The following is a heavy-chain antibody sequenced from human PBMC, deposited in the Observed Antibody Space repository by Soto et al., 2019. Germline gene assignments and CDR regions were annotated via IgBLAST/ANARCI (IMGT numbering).Heavy chain of an antibody. D-gene: IGHD4-17*01. J-gene: IGHJ4*02. V-gene: IGHV3-9*01. Sequence: GGALRLSCAGSGFTVDDYAMHLGRQAPGKGLEWVSGISWNSETIDYADSVKGRFTISRDNAKSSLFLQMNSLRPDDTALYYCAKDMKWGGMTTIHYFDSWGQGTLVTVSS. CDR3: AKDMKWGGMTTIHYFDS. CDR2: ISWNSETI. CDR1: GFTVDDYA.